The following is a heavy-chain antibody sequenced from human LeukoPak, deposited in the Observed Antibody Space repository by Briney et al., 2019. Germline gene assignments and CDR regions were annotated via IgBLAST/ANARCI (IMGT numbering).Heavy chain of an antibody. CDR2: INHRRST. D-gene: IGHD3-3*02. V-gene: IGHV4-34*01. J-gene: IGHJ4*02. CDR1: GGSISSYY. CDR3: ARGQFWSGYSI. Sequence: SETLSLTCTVSGGSISSYYWSWIRQPPGKGLEWIGEINHRRSTNYSPSLKSRVTMSVDTSKNQFSLNLSSVTAADTAVYYCARGQFWSGYSIWGQGTLVTVSS.